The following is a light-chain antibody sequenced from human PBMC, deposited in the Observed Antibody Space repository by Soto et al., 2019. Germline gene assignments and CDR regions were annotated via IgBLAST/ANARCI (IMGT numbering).Light chain of an antibody. CDR3: QQYYRTSHT. Sequence: VMRQISKALAGALSGKSVNLCRRSMSDICSSDNKNYLAWYQQKPGQPPKLLIYWASTRASVVPDRCSGGGSAADFTLTISSLHAEYVAFYYCQQYYRTSHTFGGGTKVDIK. CDR1: MSDICSSDNKNY. V-gene: IGKV4-1*01. CDR2: WAS. J-gene: IGKJ4*01.